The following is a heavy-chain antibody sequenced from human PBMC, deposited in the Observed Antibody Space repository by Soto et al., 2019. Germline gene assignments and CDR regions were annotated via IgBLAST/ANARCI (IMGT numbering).Heavy chain of an antibody. V-gene: IGHV2-5*02. D-gene: IGHD6-19*01. CDR2: IYWDDDK. J-gene: IGHJ4*02. Sequence: QITLKESGPTLVKPTQTLTLTCTFSGFSLGTRGVGVGWIRQPPGKALEWLALIYWDDDKRYRPSLKSRLTITKDTSKNQVVLTRTNMDPVDAVAVYCAGGSSGWYWFHYWGQGTLVTVSS. CDR3: AGGSSGWYWFHY. CDR1: GFSLGTRGVG.